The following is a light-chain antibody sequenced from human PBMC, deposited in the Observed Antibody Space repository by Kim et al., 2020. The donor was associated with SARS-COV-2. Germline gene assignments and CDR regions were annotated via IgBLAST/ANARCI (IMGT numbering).Light chain of an antibody. CDR1: QSVSNY. J-gene: IGKJ2*01. Sequence: SVSPGERATLSCRASQSVSNYLAWYQQKPGQAPRLLIYGASTRATGIPARFSGSGSGTEFTLTISSLQSEDFAVYYCQQYNNWPGTFGQGTKLEI. CDR3: QQYNNWPGT. CDR2: GAS. V-gene: IGKV3-15*01.